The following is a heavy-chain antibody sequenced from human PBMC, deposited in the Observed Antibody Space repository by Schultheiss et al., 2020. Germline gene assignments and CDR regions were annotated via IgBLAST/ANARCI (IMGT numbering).Heavy chain of an antibody. J-gene: IGHJ4*02. CDR3: ARRWGSGSWYFDY. CDR2: ISSSSSTI. Sequence: GASLRLSCAASGFIFSGYSMNWVRQAPGKGLEWVSYISSSSSTIYYTDAVRGRFTVSRDNAKNSLYLQMNSLRDEDTAMYYCARRWGSGSWYFDYWGQGTPVNVS. D-gene: IGHD6-13*01. CDR1: GFIFSGYS. V-gene: IGHV3-48*02.